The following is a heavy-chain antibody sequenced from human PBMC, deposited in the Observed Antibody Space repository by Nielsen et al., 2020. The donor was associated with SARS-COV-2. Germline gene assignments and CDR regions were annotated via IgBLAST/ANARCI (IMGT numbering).Heavy chain of an antibody. J-gene: IGHJ4*02. V-gene: IGHV4-59*08. D-gene: IGHD3-22*01. Sequence: SETLSLTCSVSGGPMHNYYWNWIRQPPGKGLEWIAFTHYSGSTTYNPSLKSRVTISLDTSKNQFLLKLTSVTAADTAVYYCARHFHYSDSTGYYYFFDFWGQGTLVTVSS. CDR3: ARHFHYSDSTGYYYFFDF. CDR1: GGPMHNYY. CDR2: THYSGST.